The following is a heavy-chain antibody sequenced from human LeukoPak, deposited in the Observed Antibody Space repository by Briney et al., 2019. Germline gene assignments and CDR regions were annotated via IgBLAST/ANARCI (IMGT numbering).Heavy chain of an antibody. CDR3: ARDGGGSSGAVGGY. CDR2: FDPEDGET. CDR1: GYTLTELS. J-gene: IGHJ4*02. D-gene: IGHD6-19*01. V-gene: IGHV1-24*01. Sequence: ASVKVSCKVSGYTLTELSMHWVRQAPGKGLGWMGSFDPEDGETINAQKFQGRVTMTEDTSTATAYMELSSLRSEDTAVYYCARDGGGSSGAVGGYWGQGTLVTVSS.